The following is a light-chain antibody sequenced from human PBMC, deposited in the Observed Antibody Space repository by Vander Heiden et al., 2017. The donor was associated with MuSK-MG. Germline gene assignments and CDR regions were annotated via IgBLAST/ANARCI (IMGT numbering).Light chain of an antibody. CDR3: QQDNSYSWT. CDR2: DAS. V-gene: IGKV1-5*01. Sequence: DIQMTQSPSTLSASVGDRVTITCRASQSVSRLLAWYQQKPVKSPKLLIVDASTLESGVPSRFSGSGSGTEFTLTISSLQPDDFATYYCQQDNSYSWTFGQGTKVEIK. CDR1: QSVSRL. J-gene: IGKJ1*01.